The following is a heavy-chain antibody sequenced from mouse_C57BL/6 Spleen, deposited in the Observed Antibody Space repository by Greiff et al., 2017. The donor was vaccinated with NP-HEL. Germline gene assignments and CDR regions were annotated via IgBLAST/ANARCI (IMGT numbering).Heavy chain of an antibody. CDR2: IDPSDSYT. Sequence: VQLQQPGAELVKPGASVKLSCKASGYTFTSYWMQWVKQRPGQGLEWIGEIDPSDSYTNYNQKFKGKATLTVDTSSSTAYMQLSSLTSEDSAVYYCARPNITTVPWFAYWGQGTLVTVSA. CDR3: ARPNITTVPWFAY. V-gene: IGHV1-50*01. J-gene: IGHJ3*01. CDR1: GYTFTSYW. D-gene: IGHD1-1*01.